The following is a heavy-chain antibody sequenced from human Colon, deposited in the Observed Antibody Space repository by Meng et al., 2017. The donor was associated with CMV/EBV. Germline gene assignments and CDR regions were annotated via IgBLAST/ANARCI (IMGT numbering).Heavy chain of an antibody. D-gene: IGHD3-3*01. CDR2: INHSGST. Sequence: SETLSLTCAVYGGSFSGYYWSWIRQPPGKGLEWIGEINHSGSTNYNPSLKSRVTTSVDTSKNQFSLKLSSVTAADTAVYYCARGGRITIFGVARGWFDPWGQGTLVTVSS. CDR1: GGSFSGYY. J-gene: IGHJ5*02. V-gene: IGHV4-34*01. CDR3: ARGGRITIFGVARGWFDP.